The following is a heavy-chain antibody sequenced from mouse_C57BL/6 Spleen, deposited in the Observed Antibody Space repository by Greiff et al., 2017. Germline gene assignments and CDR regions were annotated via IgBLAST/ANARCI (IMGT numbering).Heavy chain of an antibody. V-gene: IGHV1-55*01. CDR2: IYPGSGST. Sequence: VQLQQSGAELVKPGASVKMSCKASGYTFTSYWITWVKQRPGQGLEWIGEIYPGSGSTNYNEKFKSKATLTVDTSSSTAYMQLSSLTSEDSAVYYCARGAGSSFYWYFDVWGTGTTVTVSS. CDR1: GYTFTSYW. D-gene: IGHD1-1*01. J-gene: IGHJ1*03. CDR3: ARGAGSSFYWYFDV.